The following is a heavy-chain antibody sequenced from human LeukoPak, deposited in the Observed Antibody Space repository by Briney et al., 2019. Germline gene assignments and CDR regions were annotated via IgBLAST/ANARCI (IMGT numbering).Heavy chain of an antibody. D-gene: IGHD2-21*02. Sequence: GRSLTLSCAASGFTLSSYTMNCVRQAPGKGLEWVSSISVSSTFMYYADSVKGRFTISRDNAKNAMYLQMNSLRAEDTAVYFCAREVAYCAGDCSPAWGQGTLVTVSS. CDR2: ISVSSTFM. V-gene: IGHV3-21*06. CDR3: AREVAYCAGDCSPA. CDR1: GFTLSSYT. J-gene: IGHJ5*02.